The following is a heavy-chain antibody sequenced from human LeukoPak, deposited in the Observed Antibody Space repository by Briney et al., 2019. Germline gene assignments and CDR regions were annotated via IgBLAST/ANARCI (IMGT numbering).Heavy chain of an antibody. CDR2: INPNSGGT. CDR1: GYTFTGYY. Sequence: ASVKVSCKASGYTFTGYYMHWVRQAPGQGLEWMGWINPNSGGTNYAQKFQGRVTMTRDTSISTAYMELSRLRSDDTAVYYCARAPRVVTMFSLPTSDYWGQGTLVTVSS. J-gene: IGHJ4*02. D-gene: IGHD4-23*01. V-gene: IGHV1-2*02. CDR3: ARAPRVVTMFSLPTSDY.